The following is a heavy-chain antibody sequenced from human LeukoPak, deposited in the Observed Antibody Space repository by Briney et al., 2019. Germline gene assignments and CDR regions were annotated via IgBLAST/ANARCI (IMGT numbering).Heavy chain of an antibody. CDR3: ASHRGTTYYMDV. CDR1: GYTFTSYG. D-gene: IGHD1-1*01. CDR2: INPKSGGT. J-gene: IGHJ6*03. Sequence: ASVKVSCKASGYTFTSYGISWVRQAPGQGLEWMGWINPKSGGTNYAEKFQGRVTMTRDTSITTAHMELSRLRSDDTAVYYCASHRGTTYYMDVWGKGTTVTISS. V-gene: IGHV1-2*02.